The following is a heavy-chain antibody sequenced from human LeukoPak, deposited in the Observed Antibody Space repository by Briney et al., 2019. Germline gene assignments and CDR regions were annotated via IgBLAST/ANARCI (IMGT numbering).Heavy chain of an antibody. CDR1: GFTFSSYG. J-gene: IGHJ4*02. CDR3: AKGLITMVRGSKGIDY. Sequence: GSLKLSCAASGFTFSSYGMHWVRQAPGKGLEWVAFIRYDGSNKYYADSVKGRFTVSRDNSKNTLYPQTNSLRAEDTAVYYCAKGLITMVRGSKGIDYWGQGTLVTVSS. CDR2: IRYDGSNK. V-gene: IGHV3-30*02. D-gene: IGHD3-10*01.